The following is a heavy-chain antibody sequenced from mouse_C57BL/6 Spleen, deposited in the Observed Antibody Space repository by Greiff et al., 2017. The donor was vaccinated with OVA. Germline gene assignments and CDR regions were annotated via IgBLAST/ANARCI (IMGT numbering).Heavy chain of an antibody. D-gene: IGHD4-1*01. J-gene: IGHJ2*01. CDR3: ARINWDGYIDY. CDR1: GYTFTDYY. V-gene: IGHV1-26*01. Sequence: EVQLQQSGPELVKPGASVKISCKASGYTFTDYYMNWVKQSHGKSLEWIGDINPNNGGTSYNQKFKGKATLTVDKSSSTAYMELRSLTSEDSAVYYCARINWDGYIDYWGQGTTLTVSS. CDR2: INPNNGGT.